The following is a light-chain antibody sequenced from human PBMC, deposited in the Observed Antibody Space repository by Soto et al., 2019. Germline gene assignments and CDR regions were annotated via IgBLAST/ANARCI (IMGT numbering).Light chain of an antibody. J-gene: IGLJ1*01. V-gene: IGLV2-14*01. CDR2: EVS. CDR3: SSHTTYSTRV. Sequence: QSALTQPASVSGSPGQYIAISCTGTSSDIGSYNYVSWYQQQPGKAPKLMIHEVSNRPSGVSDRFSGSKSGNTASLTISGLQADDEADYYCSSHTTYSTRVFGTGTKVTVL. CDR1: SSDIGSYNY.